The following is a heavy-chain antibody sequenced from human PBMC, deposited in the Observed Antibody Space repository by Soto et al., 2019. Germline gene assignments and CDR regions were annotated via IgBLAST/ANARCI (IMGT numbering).Heavy chain of an antibody. CDR3: ARDRSMWSGGGDY. V-gene: IGHV3-23*01. D-gene: IGHD3-10*01. J-gene: IGHJ4*02. CDR1: GFTFSSYA. Sequence: PGGSLRLSCAASGFTFSSYAMSWVRQAPGKGLEWVSSISGSGNSTFYADSVKGRFTISRDNSANTAYLELGSLTSEDTAVFYCARDRSMWSGGGDYWGQGTLVTVSS. CDR2: ISGSGNST.